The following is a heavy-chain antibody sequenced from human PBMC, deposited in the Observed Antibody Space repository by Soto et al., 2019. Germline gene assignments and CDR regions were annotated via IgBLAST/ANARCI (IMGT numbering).Heavy chain of an antibody. CDR2: IDHTGAT. J-gene: IGHJ5*02. CDR1: GASIISLDYY. D-gene: IGHD3-10*01. CDR3: ARGAVVSLVRGVMGGNWFGP. Sequence: PAETLSLTCTVSGASIISLDYYWTCIRQGPGKGREWIGHIDHTGATYYNPSLDSRVVMSVNTSNNQFSLKVSSVTAEDTAVFYCARGAVVSLVRGVMGGNWFGPWGQGTLVNVSS. V-gene: IGHV4-30-4*08.